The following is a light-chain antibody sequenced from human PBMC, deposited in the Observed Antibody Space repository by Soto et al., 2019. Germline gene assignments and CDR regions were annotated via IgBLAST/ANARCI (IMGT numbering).Light chain of an antibody. CDR2: GAS. Sequence: EIVMTQSPATLSVSPGERATLSCRASQGLGSTLAWYQQKPGQTPRLLIYGASTRATGVPARFSGSGSGTEFTLTINSLQSEDSAVYYCQRYNNWPLTFGGGTKVEIK. J-gene: IGKJ4*01. CDR3: QRYNNWPLT. V-gene: IGKV3-15*01. CDR1: QGLGST.